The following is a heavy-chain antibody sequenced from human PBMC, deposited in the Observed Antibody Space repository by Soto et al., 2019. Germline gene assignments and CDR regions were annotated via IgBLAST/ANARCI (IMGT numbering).Heavy chain of an antibody. Sequence: ASVKVSCKASGGTFSSYTISWVRQAPGQGLEWMGRIIPILGIANYAQKFQGRVTITADKSTSTAYMELSSLRSEDTAVYYCARMDVVVVDYYFDYWGQGTLVTVSS. J-gene: IGHJ4*02. CDR1: GGTFSSYT. D-gene: IGHD2-15*01. CDR3: ARMDVVVVDYYFDY. CDR2: IIPILGIA. V-gene: IGHV1-69*02.